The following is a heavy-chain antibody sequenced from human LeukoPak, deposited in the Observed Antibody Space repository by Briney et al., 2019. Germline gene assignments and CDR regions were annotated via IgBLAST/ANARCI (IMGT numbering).Heavy chain of an antibody. V-gene: IGHV4-59*11. CDR3: ARADGDYFDF. CDR2: IDHSGSA. Sequence: VKPSETLSLTCTVSGGSINSHYWCWIRQPPGKGLEWLGYIDHSGSANYNPSLKSRLTISIDTSKNQFSLKVSSVAAADTAVYYYARADGDYFDFWGQGTLVTVSS. CDR1: GGSINSHY. D-gene: IGHD4-17*01. J-gene: IGHJ4*02.